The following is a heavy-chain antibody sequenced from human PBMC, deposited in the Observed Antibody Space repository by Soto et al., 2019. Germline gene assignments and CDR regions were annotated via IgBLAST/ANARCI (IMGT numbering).Heavy chain of an antibody. CDR1: GYTFTSYY. CDR2: INPSGGSR. J-gene: IGHJ4*02. D-gene: IGHD3-10*01. V-gene: IGHV1-46*01. Sequence: ASVKVSCKASGYTFTSYYIHWVRQAPGQGLEWMGIINPSGGSRGYAQKFQGRVTMTSDTSTSIVYMELSSLRSEDTAVYYCAGVGVLGHANFDYWGQGTLVTVSS. CDR3: AGVGVLGHANFDY.